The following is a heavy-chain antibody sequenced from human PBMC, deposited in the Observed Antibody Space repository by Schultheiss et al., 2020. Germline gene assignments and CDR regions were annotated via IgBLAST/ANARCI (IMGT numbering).Heavy chain of an antibody. Sequence: SATLSLTCTVSGGSISSGSYYWSWIRQPAGKGLEWIGRIYTSGSTNYNPSLKSRVTISVDTSKNQFSLKLSSVTAADTAVYYCARDMAARPYYFDYWGQGTLVTVSS. CDR2: IYTSGST. CDR3: ARDMAARPYYFDY. J-gene: IGHJ4*02. V-gene: IGHV4-61*02. D-gene: IGHD6-6*01. CDR1: GGSISSGSYY.